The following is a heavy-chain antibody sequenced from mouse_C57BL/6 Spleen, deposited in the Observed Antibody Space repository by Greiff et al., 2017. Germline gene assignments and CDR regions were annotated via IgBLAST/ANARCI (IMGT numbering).Heavy chain of an antibody. Sequence: VQLQQSGPGLVKPSQSLSLTCSVTGYSITSGYYWNWIRQFPGNKLEWMGYISYDGSNNYNPSLKNRISITRDTFKNQFFLKLNSVTTEDTATNYCARITTGVADWYFDVWGTGTTVTVSS. CDR2: ISYDGSN. CDR3: ARITTGVADWYFDV. V-gene: IGHV3-6*01. D-gene: IGHD1-1*01. J-gene: IGHJ1*03. CDR1: GYSITSGYY.